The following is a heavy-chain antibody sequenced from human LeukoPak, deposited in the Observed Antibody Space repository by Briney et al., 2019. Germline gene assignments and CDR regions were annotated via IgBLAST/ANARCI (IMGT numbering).Heavy chain of an antibody. V-gene: IGHV1-2*02. CDR3: VRLIVSSWYPYLDY. CDR1: GYTFTGYY. D-gene: IGHD6-13*01. J-gene: IGHJ4*02. Sequence: ASVKVSCKASGYTFTGYYLHWVRQAPGQGLEWMGWINPKTGGTNFAQKFQGRVTMTRDTSISTVYMELSRLRSDDTAVYYCVRLIVSSWYPYLDYWGQGTLVTVSS. CDR2: INPKTGGT.